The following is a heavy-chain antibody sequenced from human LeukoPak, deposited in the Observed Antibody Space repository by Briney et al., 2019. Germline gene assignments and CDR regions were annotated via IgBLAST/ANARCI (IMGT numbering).Heavy chain of an antibody. CDR2: INHSGST. CDR3: ARQRQGSDWLDP. V-gene: IGHV4-34*01. CDR1: GGSFSGYY. Sequence: TSETLSLTCAVYGGSFSGYYWSWIRQPPGKGLEWIGEINHSGSTNYNPSLKSRVTISVDTSKSQFALNLSSVTAADTAVYYCARQRQGSDWLDPWGQGTLVTVSS. J-gene: IGHJ5*02.